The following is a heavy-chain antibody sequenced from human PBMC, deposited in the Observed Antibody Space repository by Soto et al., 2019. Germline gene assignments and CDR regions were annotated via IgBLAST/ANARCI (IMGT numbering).Heavy chain of an antibody. D-gene: IGHD2-21*01. Sequence: PGGSLRLSCAASGFTFSNFEMNWVRQVPGKGLEWLSYISFRGTTTYYAGSVRGRFTISGDNAKNSVFLQMDGLRVEDTAIYYCVRDNSHIIVTPFDLWGQGTLVTV. V-gene: IGHV3-48*03. CDR1: GFTFSNFE. CDR3: VRDNSHIIVTPFDL. CDR2: ISFRGTTT. J-gene: IGHJ4*02.